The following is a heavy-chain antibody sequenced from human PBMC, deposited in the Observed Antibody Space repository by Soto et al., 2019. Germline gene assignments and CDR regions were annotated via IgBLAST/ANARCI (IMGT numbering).Heavy chain of an antibody. D-gene: IGHD6-19*01. Sequence: PGGSLRLSCTASGFTFGDYAMSWFRQAPGKGLEWVGFIRSKAYGGATEYAASVKGRFTISRDDSKSIAYLQMNSLKTEDTAVYYCTRGGPYSSGWYPRGVADYWGQGTLVTVSS. V-gene: IGHV3-49*03. CDR3: TRGGPYSSGWYPRGVADY. CDR1: GFTFGDYA. CDR2: IRSKAYGGAT. J-gene: IGHJ4*02.